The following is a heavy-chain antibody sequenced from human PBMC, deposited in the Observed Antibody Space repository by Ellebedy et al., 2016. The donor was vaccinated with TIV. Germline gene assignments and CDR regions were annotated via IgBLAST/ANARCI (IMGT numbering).Heavy chain of an antibody. CDR3: VDQLTGLDAFDI. CDR2: ILYSGST. CDR1: GDSISSSNW. V-gene: IGHV4-39*01. D-gene: IGHD7-27*01. Sequence: SETLSLTCAVSGDSISSSNWWSWVRQPPGKGLEWIGSILYSGSTYYNPSLKSRVTISVHPSKDQFSLKLSSVTASDTAVYYCVDQLTGLDAFDIWGQGTVVTVSS. J-gene: IGHJ3*02.